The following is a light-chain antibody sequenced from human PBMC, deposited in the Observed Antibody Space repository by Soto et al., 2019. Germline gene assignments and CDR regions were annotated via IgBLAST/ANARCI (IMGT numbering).Light chain of an antibody. J-gene: IGKJ4*01. CDR3: QQRSNWLT. Sequence: EIVLTQSPATLSLSPGERATLSCRASQSVSKYLAWYQQKPGQAPRLLIYDAAVRATGIPARFSGSGSGTDFTLTISSLEPEDFAFYYCQQRSNWLTFGGGTKVEIK. V-gene: IGKV3-11*01. CDR1: QSVSKY. CDR2: DAA.